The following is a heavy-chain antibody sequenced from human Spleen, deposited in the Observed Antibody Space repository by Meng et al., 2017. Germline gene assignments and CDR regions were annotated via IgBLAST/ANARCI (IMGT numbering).Heavy chain of an antibody. D-gene: IGHD3-16*01. J-gene: IGHJ5*02. CDR3: TTDLPFTEGGAITT. CDR1: GFTFTSYA. Sequence: GESLKISCRTSGFTFTSYAMAWVRQTPGRGLEWISSVASGGYSTYYADSVKGRFTISRDDAKNTLYLQMNSLKTEDTAVYYCTTDLPFTEGGAITTWGQGTLVTVSS. V-gene: IGHV3-23*03. CDR2: VASGGYST.